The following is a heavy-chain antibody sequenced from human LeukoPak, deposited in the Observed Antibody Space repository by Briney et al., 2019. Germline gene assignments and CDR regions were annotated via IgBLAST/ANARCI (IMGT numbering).Heavy chain of an antibody. D-gene: IGHD2-2*01. J-gene: IGHJ4*02. V-gene: IGHV1-69*05. CDR3: ARVPAVKCSSTSCYTYYFDY. Sequence: GASVKLSCKASGGTFSSYAISWVRQAPGQGLEGMGGIMPIFGTANYAQKFQGRVTITTDESTSTAYMELSSLRSEDTAVYYCARVPAVKCSSTSCYTYYFDYWGQGTLVTVSS. CDR2: IMPIFGTA. CDR1: GGTFSSYA.